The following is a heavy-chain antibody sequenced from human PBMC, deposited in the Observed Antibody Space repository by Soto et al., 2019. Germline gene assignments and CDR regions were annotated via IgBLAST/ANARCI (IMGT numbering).Heavy chain of an antibody. Sequence: GASVKVSCKASGGTFSSYAISWVRQAPGQGLEWMGGIIPIFGTANYAQKFQGRVTITADESTSTAYMELSSLRSEDTAVYYCARDLDTAMYPEKYYYYGMDVWGQGTTVTVSS. CDR3: ARDLDTAMYPEKYYYYGMDV. V-gene: IGHV1-69*13. CDR1: GGTFSSYA. D-gene: IGHD5-18*01. J-gene: IGHJ6*02. CDR2: IIPIFGTA.